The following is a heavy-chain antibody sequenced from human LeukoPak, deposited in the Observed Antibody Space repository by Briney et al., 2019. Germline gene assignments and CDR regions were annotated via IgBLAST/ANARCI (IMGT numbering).Heavy chain of an antibody. Sequence: ASVKVSCKASGYTFTGYYMHWVRQAPGRGLEWMGWINPNSGCTNYAQKCQGSVTMTRDTSISTAYMELSRLRSDDTAVYYCATITYYYDSSGYYYLNYFDYWGQGTLVTVSS. V-gene: IGHV1-2*02. D-gene: IGHD3-22*01. CDR1: GYTFTGYY. CDR3: ATITYYYDSSGYYYLNYFDY. J-gene: IGHJ4*01. CDR2: INPNSGCT.